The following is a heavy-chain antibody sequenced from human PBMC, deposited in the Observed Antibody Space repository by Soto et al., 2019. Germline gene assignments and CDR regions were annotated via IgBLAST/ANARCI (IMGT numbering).Heavy chain of an antibody. V-gene: IGHV4-59*08. CDR3: ASRYGALFDY. Sequence: QVQLQESGPGLVKPSETLALTYTVSGGSISSYYWSWIRQPPGKGLEWIGYIYYSGSTNYNPSIKRRVTISVDTSKNQSSLKLSSVTAADTAVYCCASRYGALFDYWGHGTVVIVSS. CDR1: GGSISSYY. J-gene: IGHJ4*01. CDR2: IYYSGST. D-gene: IGHD4-17*01.